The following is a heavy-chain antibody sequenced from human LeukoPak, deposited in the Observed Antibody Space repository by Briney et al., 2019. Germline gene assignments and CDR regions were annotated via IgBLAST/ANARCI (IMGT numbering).Heavy chain of an antibody. CDR3: ARVEESGWLANNWFDP. V-gene: IGHV4-61*08. J-gene: IGHJ5*02. D-gene: IGHD3-16*01. CDR1: GGSISSGDYY. Sequence: SETLSLTCTVSGGSISSGDYYWSWIRQPPGKGLEWIGYIYYSGSTSYNPSLKSRVTISVDTSKNQFSLKLSSVTAADTAVYYCARVEESGWLANNWFDPWGQGTLVTVSS. CDR2: IYYSGST.